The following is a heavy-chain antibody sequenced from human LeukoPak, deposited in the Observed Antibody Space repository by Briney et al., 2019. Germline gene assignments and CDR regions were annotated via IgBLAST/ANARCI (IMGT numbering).Heavy chain of an antibody. CDR3: ARDRGSSWYVDWFNP. V-gene: IGHV4-61*02. CDR2: IYTSGST. D-gene: IGHD6-13*01. Sequence: SETLSLTCTVSGGSISSGSYYWSWIRQPAGKGLEWIGRIYTSGSTNYNPSLKSRVTISVDTSKSQFSLKLSSVTAADTAVCYCARDRGSSWYVDWFNPWGQGTLVTVSS. CDR1: GGSISSGSYY. J-gene: IGHJ5*02.